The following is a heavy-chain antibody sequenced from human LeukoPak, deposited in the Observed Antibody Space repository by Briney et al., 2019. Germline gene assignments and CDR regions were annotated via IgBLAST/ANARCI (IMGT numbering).Heavy chain of an antibody. J-gene: IGHJ3*02. CDR2: IIPILGIA. CDR3: ARDWGYSSDQEDAFDI. D-gene: IGHD6-19*01. V-gene: IGHV1-69*04. CDR1: GGAFSSYT. Sequence: SVKVSCKASGGAFSSYTISWVRQAPGQGLEWMGRIIPILGIANYAQKFQGRVTITADKSTSTAYMELSSLRSEDTAVYYCARDWGYSSDQEDAFDIWGQGTMVTVSS.